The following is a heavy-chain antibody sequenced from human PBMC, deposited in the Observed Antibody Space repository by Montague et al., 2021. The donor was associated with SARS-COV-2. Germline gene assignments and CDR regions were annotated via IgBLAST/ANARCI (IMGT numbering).Heavy chain of an antibody. CDR2: IYHSGSI. V-gene: IGHV4-4*02. D-gene: IGHD2-15*01. CDR3: ARQIQQVVLSPAKLTNWFDP. Sequence: SETLSLTCTVSGASITSSNWWNWVRQPPGKGLEWIGQIYHSGSINYNPSLKSRLTLSLDKSKNQFSLNLSSVTAADTAVYYCARQIQQVVLSPAKLTNWFDPWGLGTLVTVAS. CDR1: GASITSSNW. J-gene: IGHJ5*02.